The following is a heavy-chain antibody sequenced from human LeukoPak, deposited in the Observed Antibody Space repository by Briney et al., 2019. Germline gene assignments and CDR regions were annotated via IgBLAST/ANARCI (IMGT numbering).Heavy chain of an antibody. Sequence: ASVKVSCKASGYIFTGYYVHWLRQAPGQGLEWMGWINPNTGGTNYAQKFQGRVTMTRDTSINTAYMELSRLRSDDTAVFYCARDRLRLGYERTNWFDPWGQGTLVTLTS. J-gene: IGHJ5*02. V-gene: IGHV1-2*02. CDR2: INPNTGGT. CDR1: GYIFTGYY. CDR3: ARDRLRLGYERTNWFDP. D-gene: IGHD2-15*01.